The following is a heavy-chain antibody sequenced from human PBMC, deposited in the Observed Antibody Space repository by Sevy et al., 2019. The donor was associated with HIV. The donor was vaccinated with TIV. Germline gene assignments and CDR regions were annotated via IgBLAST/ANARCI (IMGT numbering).Heavy chain of an antibody. D-gene: IGHD6-13*01. CDR1: GFTFFSHV. CDR3: ATGTTDSSISWVFDV. V-gene: IGHV3-23*01. CDR2: LSGSGGTT. Sequence: GGSLRLSCAASGFTFFSHVMSWVRQAPGKGLEWVSGLSGSGGTTYYADSVKGRFRISRDNSKNKLYLQMSSLRIEDTAVYYCATGTTDSSISWVFDVWGQGTMVTVS. J-gene: IGHJ3*01.